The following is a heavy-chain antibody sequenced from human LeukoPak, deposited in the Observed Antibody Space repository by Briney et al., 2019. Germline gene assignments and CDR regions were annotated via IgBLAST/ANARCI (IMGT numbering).Heavy chain of an antibody. Sequence: GSLRLSCAASGFTFSSYWMSWVRQAPGKGLEWVANIKQDGREKYYVDSVKGRFTISRDNAKNSLYLQMNSLRAEDTAVYYCARNSSGYRRHDYWGQGTLVTVSS. CDR1: GFTFSSYW. D-gene: IGHD3-22*01. J-gene: IGHJ4*02. CDR2: IKQDGREK. CDR3: ARNSSGYRRHDY. V-gene: IGHV3-7*01.